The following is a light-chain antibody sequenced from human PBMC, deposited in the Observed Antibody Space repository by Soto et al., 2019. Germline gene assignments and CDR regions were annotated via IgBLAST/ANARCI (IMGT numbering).Light chain of an antibody. J-gene: IGLJ2*01. CDR2: GNI. CDR3: QSYDSSLSAVV. V-gene: IGLV1-40*01. CDR1: SSNIGAGYD. Sequence: QSVLTQPPSVSGAPGQRVTISCTGSSSNIGAGYDVHGYQQLPGTAPKLLIYGNINRPSGVPDRFSGSKAGTSASLAITGLQAEDEADYYCQSYDSSLSAVVFGGGTKLTVL.